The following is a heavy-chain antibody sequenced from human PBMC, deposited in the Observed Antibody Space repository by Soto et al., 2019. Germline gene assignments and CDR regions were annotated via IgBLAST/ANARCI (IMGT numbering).Heavy chain of an antibody. CDR2: IYYSGST. D-gene: IGHD2-2*01. Sequence: SETLSLTCTVSGGSISSSSYYWGWIRQPPGKGLEWIGSIYYSGSTYYNPSLKSRVTISVDTSKNQFSLKLSSVTAADTAVYHCAAGVAAPEAFIVVVPAAMSGGLFDWFDPWGQGTLDTVSS. J-gene: IGHJ5*02. V-gene: IGHV4-39*01. CDR3: AAGVAAPEAFIVVVPAAMSGGLFDWFDP. CDR1: GGSISSSSYY.